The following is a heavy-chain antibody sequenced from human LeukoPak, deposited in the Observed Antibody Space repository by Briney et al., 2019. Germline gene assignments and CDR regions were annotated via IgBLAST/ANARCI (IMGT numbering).Heavy chain of an antibody. CDR3: ARGVGGDGYWFDP. J-gene: IGHJ5*02. V-gene: IGHV1-69*01. Sequence: GGSVKVSCKASGGTFSSYAISWVRQAPGQGLEWMGGIIPVFGTANYAQKFQGRVTVTADESTSTAYMELSSLRSEDTAVYYCARGVGGDGYWFDPWGQGTLVTVSS. D-gene: IGHD1-26*01. CDR2: IIPVFGTA. CDR1: GGTFSSYA.